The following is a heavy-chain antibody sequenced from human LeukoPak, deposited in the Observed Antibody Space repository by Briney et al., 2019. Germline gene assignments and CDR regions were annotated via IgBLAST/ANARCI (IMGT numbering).Heavy chain of an antibody. D-gene: IGHD6-13*01. CDR2: ISSGGSSI. Sequence: PGGSLRLSCAASGFTFSRYEMNWVRQAPGKGLEWVSYISSGGSSIYYAHSVKGRFTISRDNAENSLYLQMNSLRAEDTAVYYCARDQGIAAAGYDYWGQGTLVTVSS. CDR1: GFTFSRYE. V-gene: IGHV3-48*03. CDR3: ARDQGIAAAGYDY. J-gene: IGHJ4*02.